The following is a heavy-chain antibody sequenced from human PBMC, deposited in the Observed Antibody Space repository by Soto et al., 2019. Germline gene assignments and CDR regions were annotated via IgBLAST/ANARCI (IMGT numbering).Heavy chain of an antibody. D-gene: IGHD6-19*01. J-gene: IGHJ4*02. Sequence: VQLLQSGAEVKKTGSSVKVSCKASGGTFSSYTISWERQGPGHGLEWMGSIIPILGIANSAPKLQGRVTMSADKSTSTAYMVLSRLRFEDTAVYYCASRYSRGSHYFDYWGQGTLVTVSS. V-gene: IGHV1-69*02. CDR1: GGTFSSYT. CDR2: IIPILGIA. CDR3: ASRYSRGSHYFDY.